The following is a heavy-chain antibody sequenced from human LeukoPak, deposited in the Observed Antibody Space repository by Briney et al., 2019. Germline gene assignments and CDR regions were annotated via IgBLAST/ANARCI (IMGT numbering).Heavy chain of an antibody. CDR1: GFTFDDYA. V-gene: IGHV3-9*01. J-gene: IGHJ4*02. D-gene: IGHD3-22*01. CDR2: ISWNSGSI. Sequence: GGSLRLSCAASGFTFDDYAMHWVRHAPGKGLEWVSGISWNSGSIGYADSVKGRFTISRDNAKNSLYLQMNSLRAEDTALYYCAKGGYYYDSSGYYPPFDYWGQGTLVTVSS. CDR3: AKGGYYYDSSGYYPPFDY.